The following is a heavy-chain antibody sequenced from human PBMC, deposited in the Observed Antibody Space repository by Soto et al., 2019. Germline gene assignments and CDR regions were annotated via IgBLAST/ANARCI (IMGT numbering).Heavy chain of an antibody. Sequence: GASVKVSCKASGGTFSSYAISWVRQAPGQGLEWVGGIIPIFGTANYAQKFQGRVTITADESTSTAYMDLRSLTSDDTAVYYCARERSGGWFDPWGQGTLVTVSS. D-gene: IGHD3-16*01. V-gene: IGHV1-69*13. CDR3: ARERSGGWFDP. CDR2: IIPIFGTA. J-gene: IGHJ5*02. CDR1: GGTFSSYA.